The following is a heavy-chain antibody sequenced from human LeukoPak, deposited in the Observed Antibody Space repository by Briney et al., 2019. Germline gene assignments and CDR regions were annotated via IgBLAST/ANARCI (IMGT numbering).Heavy chain of an antibody. Sequence: GGSLRLSCAASGFTFSSYEMNWVRQAPGKGLEWVSYISSSGSTIYYADSVKGRFTISRDNAKNSLYLQMNSLRAEDTALYYCARHRLGHFDYWGQGTLVTVSS. CDR3: ARHRLGHFDY. V-gene: IGHV3-48*03. J-gene: IGHJ4*02. D-gene: IGHD3-16*02. CDR1: GFTFSSYE. CDR2: ISSSGSTI.